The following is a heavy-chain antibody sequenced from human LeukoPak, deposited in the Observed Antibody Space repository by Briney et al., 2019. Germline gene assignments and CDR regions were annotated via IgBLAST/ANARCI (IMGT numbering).Heavy chain of an antibody. Sequence: ASVKVSCKSSGYTFTGYYIHWVRQAPGQGLEWMGRINPNSGGTNYAQKFQGRVTMTRDASISTAYMELNRLRSDDTAVYYCARDWTSTAALDYWGQGTLVTVSS. CDR3: ARDWTSTAALDY. J-gene: IGHJ4*02. D-gene: IGHD6-13*01. CDR2: INPNSGGT. V-gene: IGHV1-2*06. CDR1: GYTFTGYY.